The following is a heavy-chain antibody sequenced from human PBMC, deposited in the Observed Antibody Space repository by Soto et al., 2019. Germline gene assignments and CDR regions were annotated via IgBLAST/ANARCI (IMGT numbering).Heavy chain of an antibody. CDR2: IIPIFGTA. V-gene: IGHV1-69*13. CDR3: AIRDDRFAAAGPEDYYYYGMDV. CDR1: GGTFSSYA. Sequence: SVKVSCKASGGTFSSYAISWVRQAPGQGLERMGGIIPIFGTANYAQKFQGRVTITAGESTSTAYMELSSLRSEDTAVYYCAIRDDRFAAAGPEDYYYYGMDVWGQGTTVTVSS. D-gene: IGHD6-13*01. J-gene: IGHJ6*02.